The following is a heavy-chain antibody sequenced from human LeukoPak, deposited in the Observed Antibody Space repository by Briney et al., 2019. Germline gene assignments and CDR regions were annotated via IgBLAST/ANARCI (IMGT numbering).Heavy chain of an antibody. CDR3: AKRAAAGGFDY. V-gene: IGHV3-48*01. D-gene: IGHD6-13*01. CDR1: GFTFSSYS. CDR2: ISSSSSTI. J-gene: IGHJ4*02. Sequence: GGSLRLSCAASGFTFSSYSMNWVRQAPGKGLEWVSYISSSSSTIYCADSVKGRFTISRDNAKNSLYLQMNSLRAENTAVYYCAKRAAAGGFDYWGQGTLVTVSS.